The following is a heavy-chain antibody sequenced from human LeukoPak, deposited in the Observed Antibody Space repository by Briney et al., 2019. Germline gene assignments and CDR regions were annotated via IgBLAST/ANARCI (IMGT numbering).Heavy chain of an antibody. Sequence: GSLILSCAASGFTFSSYAMSWVRQAPGKGVEWVSAISGSGGSTYYADSVKGRLTISRDNYKKTRYLQMNSLRAEDTAVYYCAKAGFRWGQGTLVTVSS. CDR3: AKAGFR. CDR1: GFTFSSYA. V-gene: IGHV3-23*01. J-gene: IGHJ4*02. D-gene: IGHD2/OR15-2a*01. CDR2: ISGSGGST.